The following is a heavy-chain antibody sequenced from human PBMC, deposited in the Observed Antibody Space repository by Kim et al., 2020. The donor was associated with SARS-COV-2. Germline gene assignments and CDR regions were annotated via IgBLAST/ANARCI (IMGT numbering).Heavy chain of an antibody. CDR1: GGSISSGSGGLY. Sequence: SETLSLTCAVSGGSISSGSGGLYWSWIRQQPGKGLEWIGYIYHSGSAYYSASLQNRVTISADTSKSHFSLTLTSVTAADSTIYYCAVGSRTLGLDIWGQGTMVTVSS. CDR3: AVGSRTLGLDI. J-gene: IGHJ3*02. D-gene: IGHD1-7*01. CDR2: IYHSGSA. V-gene: IGHV4-31*11.